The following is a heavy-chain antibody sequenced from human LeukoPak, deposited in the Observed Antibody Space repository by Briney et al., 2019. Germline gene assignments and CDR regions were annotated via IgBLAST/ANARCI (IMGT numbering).Heavy chain of an antibody. Sequence: ASVKVSCKASGYTFTSYGISWVRQAPGQGLEWMGWISAYNGNTNYAQKLQGRVTTTTDTSTSTAYMELRSLRSDDTAVYYCARDGTAMVRDWFDPWGQGTLVTVSS. V-gene: IGHV1-18*01. CDR1: GYTFTSYG. J-gene: IGHJ5*02. D-gene: IGHD5-18*01. CDR3: ARDGTAMVRDWFDP. CDR2: ISAYNGNT.